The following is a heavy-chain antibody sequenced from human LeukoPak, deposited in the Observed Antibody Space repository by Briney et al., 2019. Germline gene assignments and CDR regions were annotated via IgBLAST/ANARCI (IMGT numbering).Heavy chain of an antibody. CDR3: ASGPGLGRGHPTLDLFDI. CDR2: INHSGST. V-gene: IGHV4-34*01. D-gene: IGHD1-1*01. J-gene: IGHJ3*02. CDR1: GESFRGYY. Sequence: SETLSLTCAVYGESFRGYYWSWIRQPPGKGLEWVGEINHSGSTNYNPSLKSRVTISVDTSKNQFSLTLSSVTAADTAVYYCASGPGLGRGHPTLDLFDIWGQGTMVTVSS.